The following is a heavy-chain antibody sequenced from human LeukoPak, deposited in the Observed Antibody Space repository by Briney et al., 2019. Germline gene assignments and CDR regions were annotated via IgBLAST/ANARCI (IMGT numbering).Heavy chain of an antibody. D-gene: IGHD4-23*01. CDR2: ISAYNGNT. Sequence: ASVKVSCKASGYTFTSYGISWVRQAPGQGLEWMGWISAYNGNTNYAQKLQGRVTMTTDTSTSTAYMELSSLISDDTAMYYCVREGNEVLTKDFDSWGQGTLVTVSS. CDR3: VREGNEVLTKDFDS. CDR1: GYTFTSYG. V-gene: IGHV1-18*01. J-gene: IGHJ4*02.